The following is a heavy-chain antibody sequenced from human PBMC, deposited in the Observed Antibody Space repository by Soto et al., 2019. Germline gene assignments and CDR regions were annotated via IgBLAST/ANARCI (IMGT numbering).Heavy chain of an antibody. V-gene: IGHV4-31*03. D-gene: IGHD6-6*01. J-gene: IGHJ6*02. CDR1: GGSISSGGYY. Sequence: SETLSLTCTVSGGSISSGGYYWSWIRQHPGKGLEWIGYIYYSGSTYYNPSLKSRVTISVDTSKNQFSLKLSSVTAADTAVYYCARELPWRYSTSTVYDMVVWRQGTTVSAP. CDR2: IYYSGST. CDR3: ARELPWRYSTSTVYDMVV.